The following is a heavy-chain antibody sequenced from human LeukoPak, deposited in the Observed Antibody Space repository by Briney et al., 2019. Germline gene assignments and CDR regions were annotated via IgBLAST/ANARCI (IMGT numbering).Heavy chain of an antibody. CDR1: GGTFSSYA. D-gene: IGHD5-18*01. CDR3: ARGGIQLWLFDY. CDR2: IIPILGIA. V-gene: IGHV1-69*04. Sequence: GASVKVSCTASGGTFSSYAISWVRQAPGQGLEWMGRIIPILGIANYAQKFQGRVTITADKSTSTAYMELSSLRSEDTAVYYCARGGIQLWLFDYWGQGTLVTVSS. J-gene: IGHJ4*02.